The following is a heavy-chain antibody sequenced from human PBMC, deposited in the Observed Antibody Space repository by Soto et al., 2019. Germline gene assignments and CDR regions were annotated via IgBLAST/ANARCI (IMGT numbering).Heavy chain of an antibody. J-gene: IGHJ6*04. D-gene: IGHD5-12*01. CDR1: GGSVDGYY. CDR2: IHRSVST. Sequence: SEARSLTCGLYGGSVDGYYWSWIRQSPGKGLEWIGEIHRSVSTKYNPSLKSRVSLSVDTSTKQFSLKMTSMTAADRGVYYCARGVVSFSGYLFWGKGNTVSVSS. CDR3: ARGVVSFSGYLF. V-gene: IGHV4-34*01.